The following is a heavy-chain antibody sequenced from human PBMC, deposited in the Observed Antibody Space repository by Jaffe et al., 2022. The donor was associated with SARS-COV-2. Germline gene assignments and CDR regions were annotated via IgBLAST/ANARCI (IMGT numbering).Heavy chain of an antibody. J-gene: IGHJ4*02. CDR2: ISSSSSTI. V-gene: IGHV3-48*01. CDR3: ARSKFGGIVVGEDY. D-gene: IGHD2-21*01. Sequence: EVQLVESGGGLVQPGGSLRLSCAASGFTFSSYSMNWVRQAPGKGLEWVSYISSSSSTIYYADSVKGRFTISRDNAKNSLYLQMNSLRAEDTAVYYCARSKFGGIVVGEDYWGQGTLVTVSS. CDR1: GFTFSSYS.